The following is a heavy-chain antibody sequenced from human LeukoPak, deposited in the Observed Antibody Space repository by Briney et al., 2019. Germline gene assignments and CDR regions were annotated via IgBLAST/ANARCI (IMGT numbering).Heavy chain of an antibody. CDR1: GFTFTGHY. D-gene: IGHD4-23*01. V-gene: IGHV1-2*02. J-gene: IGHJ4*02. Sequence: ASVTVSCKASGFTFTGHYIHWVRLAPGQGLEWMGYINPASGGTSSPPNLRDRVTLTTYTSVSAAYMELSSLLSGDTAVYYCVREGNQDLSKDFDFWGQGTLVTVSS. CDR3: VREGNQDLSKDFDF. CDR2: INPASGGT.